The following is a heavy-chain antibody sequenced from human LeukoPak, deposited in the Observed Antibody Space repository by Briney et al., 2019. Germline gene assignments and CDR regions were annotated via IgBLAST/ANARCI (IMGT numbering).Heavy chain of an antibody. CDR1: ENTFTNYY. D-gene: IGHD4-23*01. Sequence: ASVKVSCKASENTFTNYYMHWVRQAPGQGLEWLGIINPNGDRTNYAQTFQGRVTMTRDTSTTTVYMELSSLRSEDTAVYYCARDMSTRVTPIWYAFDVWGQGTMVTVSS. J-gene: IGHJ3*01. CDR3: ARDMSTRVTPIWYAFDV. V-gene: IGHV1-46*01. CDR2: INPNGDRT.